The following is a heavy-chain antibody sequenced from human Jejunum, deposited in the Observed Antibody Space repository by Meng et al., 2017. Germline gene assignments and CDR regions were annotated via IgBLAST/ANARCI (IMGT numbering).Heavy chain of an antibody. V-gene: IGHV1-2*02. CDR3: ARENWVLDY. Sequence: QVQMVQSGKEMKKPGASVKVSCKPSGYTFTPYYIHWVRQAPGQGLEWVGCMNPNSGATDFGMNFQGRITLTRDTSISTAYMELTRLTSDDTAIYYCARENWVLDYWGRGTLVTVSS. CDR1: GYTFTPYY. J-gene: IGHJ4*02. D-gene: IGHD3-16*01. CDR2: MNPNSGAT.